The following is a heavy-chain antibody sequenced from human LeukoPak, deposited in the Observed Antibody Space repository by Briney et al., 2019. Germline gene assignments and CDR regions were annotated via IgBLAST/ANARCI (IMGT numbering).Heavy chain of an antibody. Sequence: GGSLRLSCAASGFTVSSNYMSWVRQAPGKGLEWVSIIYNGGSTYYADSVKGRFTISRVSSKNTLCLQMNSLRAEDTAVYYCARPAFDQGVQDVWGQGATVTVSS. CDR3: ARPAFDQGVQDV. CDR1: GFTVSSNY. V-gene: IGHV3-66*04. CDR2: IYNGGST. D-gene: IGHD3-10*01. J-gene: IGHJ6*02.